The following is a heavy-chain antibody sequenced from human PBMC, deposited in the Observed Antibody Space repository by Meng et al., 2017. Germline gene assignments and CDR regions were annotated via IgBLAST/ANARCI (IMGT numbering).Heavy chain of an antibody. CDR3: ARVGSFLRDY. Sequence: QVQLQTWGAGLLKPTETPSLTCAVYGGSFSGYYWSWIRQPPGKGLEWIGEINHSGSTNYNPSLKSRVTISVDTSKNRFSLKLSSVTAADTAVYYCARVGSFLRDYWGQGTLVTVSS. D-gene: IGHD2/OR15-2a*01. V-gene: IGHV4-34*01. J-gene: IGHJ4*02. CDR1: GGSFSGYY. CDR2: INHSGST.